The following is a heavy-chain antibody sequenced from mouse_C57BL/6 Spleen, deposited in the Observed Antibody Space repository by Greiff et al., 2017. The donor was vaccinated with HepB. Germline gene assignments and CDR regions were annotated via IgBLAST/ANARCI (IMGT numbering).Heavy chain of an antibody. Sequence: QVQLKQPGAELVKPGASVKLSCKASGYTFTSYWMHWVKQRPGQGLEWIGMIHPNSGSTNYNEKFKSKATLTVDKSSSTAYMQLSSLTSEDSAVYYCARWDLRYYFDYWGQGTTLTVSS. CDR1: GYTFTSYW. J-gene: IGHJ2*01. V-gene: IGHV1-64*01. D-gene: IGHD1-1*01. CDR3: ARWDLRYYFDY. CDR2: IHPNSGST.